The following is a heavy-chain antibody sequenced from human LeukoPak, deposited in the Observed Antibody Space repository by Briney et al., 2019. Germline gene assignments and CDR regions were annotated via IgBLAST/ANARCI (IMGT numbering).Heavy chain of an antibody. CDR3: ARLGEGDAFDI. J-gene: IGHJ3*02. V-gene: IGHV1-69*06. CDR2: IIPIFGTG. Sequence: SVKVSCKASGGTFSSYAISWVRRASGHGLEWMGRIIPIFGTGNDAQKFQGRVTSTADKSTSTAYMELSRLRSQDTAVYYCARLGEGDAFDIWGQGTMVTVSS. CDR1: GGTFSSYA. D-gene: IGHD3-10*01.